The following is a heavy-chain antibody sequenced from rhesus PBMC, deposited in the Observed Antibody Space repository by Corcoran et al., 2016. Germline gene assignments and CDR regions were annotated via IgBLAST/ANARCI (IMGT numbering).Heavy chain of an antibody. CDR3: ARVIYDSSSPYFDF. D-gene: IGHD4-29*01. CDR1: GFTFSDYY. CDR2: ISNGGGNT. Sequence: VQLVESGGGLAKPGGSLRLSCAASGFTFSDYYMDWVRQAPGKGLEWVSRISNGGGNTWYADSVECRFTISRENAKNTLFLQMNSLGAEDTAVYFCARVIYDSSSPYFDFWGQGVLVTVSS. V-gene: IGHV3-178*01. J-gene: IGHJ4*01.